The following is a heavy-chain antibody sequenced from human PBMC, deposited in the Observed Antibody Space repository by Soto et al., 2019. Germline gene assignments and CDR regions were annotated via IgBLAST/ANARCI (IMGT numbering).Heavy chain of an antibody. CDR2: INHSGST. CDR1: GGSFSGYY. J-gene: IGHJ4*02. Sequence: SETLSLTCAVYGGSFSGYYWSWIRQPPGKGLEWIGEINHSGSTNYNPSLKSRVTISVDTSKNQFSLKLSSVTAADTAVYYCARIRHSVWFNSYRLTRQYFDYWGQGTLVTVSS. CDR3: ARIRHSVWFNSYRLTRQYFDY. V-gene: IGHV4-34*01. D-gene: IGHD3-10*01.